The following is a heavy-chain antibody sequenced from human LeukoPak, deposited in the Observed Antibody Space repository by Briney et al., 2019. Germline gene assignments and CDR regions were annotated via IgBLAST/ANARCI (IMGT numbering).Heavy chain of an antibody. CDR3: ARVINWRVLTGYYIGWFDP. Sequence: ASVKVSCKASGYTFTGYYMHWVRQAPGQGLEWMGWINPNSGGTNYAQKFQGRVTITADESTSTAYMELSSLRSEDTAVYYCARVINWRVLTGYYIGWFDPWGQGTLVTVSS. CDR2: INPNSGGT. J-gene: IGHJ5*02. V-gene: IGHV1-2*02. CDR1: GYTFTGYY. D-gene: IGHD3-9*01.